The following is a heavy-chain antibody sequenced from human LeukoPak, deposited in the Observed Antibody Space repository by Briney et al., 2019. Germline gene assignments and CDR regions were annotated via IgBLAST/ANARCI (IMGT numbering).Heavy chain of an antibody. CDR3: AKDTGYSSSYLPDY. CDR2: ISGSGGST. J-gene: IGHJ4*02. CDR1: GFTFSSYA. V-gene: IGHV3-23*01. D-gene: IGHD6-13*01. Sequence: GGSLRLSCAASGFTFSSYAMSWVRQAPGKGLEWVSAISGSGGSTYYADSVKGRFTISRDNSKNTLYLQMNSLRAKDTAVYYCAKDTGYSSSYLPDYWGQGTLVTVSS.